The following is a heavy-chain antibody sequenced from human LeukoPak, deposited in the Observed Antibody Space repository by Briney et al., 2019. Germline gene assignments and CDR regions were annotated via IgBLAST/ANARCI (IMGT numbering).Heavy chain of an antibody. CDR2: IKQDGSEK. J-gene: IGHJ4*02. D-gene: IGHD5-12*01. V-gene: IGHV3-7*01. Sequence: GGSLRLSCAASGFTFSSYWMSWVRQAPGKGLEWVANIKQDGSEKYYVDSVKGRFTISRDNAKNSLYLQMNSPRAEDTAVYYCAVENPNVDIIPWGDWGQGTLVTVSS. CDR1: GFTFSSYW. CDR3: AVENPNVDIIPWGD.